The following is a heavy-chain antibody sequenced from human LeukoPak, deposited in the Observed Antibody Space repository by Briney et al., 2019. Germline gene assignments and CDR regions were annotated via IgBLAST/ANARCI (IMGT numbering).Heavy chain of an antibody. J-gene: IGHJ4*02. V-gene: IGHV3-74*01. D-gene: IGHD6-19*01. CDR2: INTDGSST. CDR1: GFTFSNYW. CDR3: ARETSAVALPPYYFDY. Sequence: GSLRLSCAASGFTFSNYWMHWVRQAPGKGLVWVSRINTDGSSTSYADSLKGRFTISRDNAKNSLYLQMNSLRAEDTAVYYCARETSAVALPPYYFDYWGQGTLVTVSS.